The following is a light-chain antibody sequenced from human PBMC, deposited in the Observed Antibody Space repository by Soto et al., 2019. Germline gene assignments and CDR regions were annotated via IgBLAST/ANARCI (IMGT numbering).Light chain of an antibody. CDR2: ANS. J-gene: IGLJ2*01. V-gene: IGLV1-40*01. Sequence: QSVLTQPPSVSGAPGQRVTISCTGSSSNIGAGYDVHWFQQLPGTAPKLLIYANSNRPSGVPDRFSGSKSGTSASLAITGLQAESEADYYCQSYYSSLSVRFGGGTKLTVL. CDR1: SSNIGAGYD. CDR3: QSYYSSLSVR.